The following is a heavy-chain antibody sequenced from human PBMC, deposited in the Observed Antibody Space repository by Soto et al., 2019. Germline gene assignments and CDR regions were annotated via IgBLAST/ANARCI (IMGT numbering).Heavy chain of an antibody. CDR2: IKQDGSEE. V-gene: IGHV3-7*01. CDR1: GFPFSGHW. D-gene: IGHD1-26*01. J-gene: IGHJ4*02. CDR3: ARAVGATTALHN. Sequence: EVQLVESGGGLGQPGGSLRLSCVASGFPFSGHWMSWVRQSPGKGLEWVANIKQDGSEEHYVDSVKGRFTVSRDNAKNALHLQTNSLRAEDTAVYYCARAVGATTALHNWGQGTLVTVSS.